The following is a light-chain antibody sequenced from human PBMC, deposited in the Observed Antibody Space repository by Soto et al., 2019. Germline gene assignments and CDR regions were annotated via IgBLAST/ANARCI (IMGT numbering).Light chain of an antibody. Sequence: QSVLTQPASVSGSPGQSISISCTGTSSDVGAYNYVSWYQQHPGKAPKLVIYDVSDRPSGVSNRFSGSKSGNTASLTISGLQAEDEADYYCNSYTTTSTWVFGGGTKLTVL. CDR2: DVS. CDR1: SSDVGAYNY. CDR3: NSYTTTSTWV. V-gene: IGLV2-14*01. J-gene: IGLJ3*02.